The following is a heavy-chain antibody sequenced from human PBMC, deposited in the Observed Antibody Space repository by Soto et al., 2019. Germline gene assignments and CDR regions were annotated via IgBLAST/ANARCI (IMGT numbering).Heavy chain of an antibody. V-gene: IGHV3-48*02. D-gene: IGHD3-16*01. CDR3: ARDRCYDGTCYTASDS. CDR2: ISTTSFTI. CDR1: GFSVSTYN. J-gene: IGHJ5*01. Sequence: GGSLRLSFSASGFSVSTYNMDWFRQAPGKGPEWIAYISTTSFTIYYADSVKGRFTISRDNDRNSLYLEMNSLRDEDTAVYYCARDRCYDGTCYTASDSWGQGTLVTVSS.